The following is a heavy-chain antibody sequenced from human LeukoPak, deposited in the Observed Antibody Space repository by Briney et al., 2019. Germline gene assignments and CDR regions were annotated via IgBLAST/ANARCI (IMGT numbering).Heavy chain of an antibody. CDR1: GGPISRSSYS. CDR3: ARPRRGSGSNWFDP. J-gene: IGHJ5*02. Sequence: PSETLSLTCTVSGGPISRSSYSWGWVRQPPGKGLEWIGSMYNSGTAYYNSSLKSRVTISVDTSKNQFSLKLNSVTATDTAVYYCARPRRGSGSNWFDPWGQGTLVTVSS. V-gene: IGHV4-39*01. CDR2: MYNSGTA. D-gene: IGHD1-14*01.